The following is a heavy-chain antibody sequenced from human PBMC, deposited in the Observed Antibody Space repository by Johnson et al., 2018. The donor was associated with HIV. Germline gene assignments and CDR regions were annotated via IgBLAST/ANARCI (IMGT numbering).Heavy chain of an antibody. V-gene: IGHV3-30-3*02. CDR2: ISYDGSNK. CDR3: AKDLFTEREDDAFDI. Sequence: QVQLVESGGGVVQPGRSLRLSCAASGFTFSSYAMHWVRQAPGQGLEWVAVISYDGSNKYYADSVKGRFTISRDNSKTTLYLQMNSLRAEDTAVYYCAKDLFTEREDDAFDIWGQGTMVTVSS. CDR1: GFTFSSYA. D-gene: IGHD1-26*01. J-gene: IGHJ3*02.